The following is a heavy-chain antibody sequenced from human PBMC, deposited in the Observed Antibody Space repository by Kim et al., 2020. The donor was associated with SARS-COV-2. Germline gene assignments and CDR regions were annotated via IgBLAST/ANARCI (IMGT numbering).Heavy chain of an antibody. CDR2: IWYDGSHT. V-gene: IGHV3-33*01. J-gene: IGHJ4*01. D-gene: IGHD3-3*01. CDR3: ATEPRLDYNFWSGFSAGGLYAG. CDR1: GFSISSYG. Sequence: GGSLRLSCAAPGFSISSYGMHWVRQAPGKGLEWVAAIWYDGSHTSYEDSVKGRFTVSRDKNTMYLQMNSLRVGDTAGYYCATEPRLDYNFWSGFSAGGLYAGWSQGSLVTVPA.